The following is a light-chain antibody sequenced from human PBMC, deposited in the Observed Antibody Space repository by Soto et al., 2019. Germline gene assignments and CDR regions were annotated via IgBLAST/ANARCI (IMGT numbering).Light chain of an antibody. V-gene: IGLV2-23*01. CDR1: SSDVVNDLL. CDR3: CSYAGSFTWV. CDR2: EGT. J-gene: IGLJ3*02. Sequence: QSALTQPASVSGSPGQSITISCTGTSSDVVNDLLVSWYQQQPGKAPKLMIYEGTKRPAGVSDRFSGSKSGNTASLTISGLQAEDEADYYCCSYAGSFTWVFGGGTKVTVL.